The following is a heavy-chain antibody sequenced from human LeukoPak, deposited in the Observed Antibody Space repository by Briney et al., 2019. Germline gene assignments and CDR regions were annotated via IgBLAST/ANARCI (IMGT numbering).Heavy chain of an antibody. CDR3: ARDYSDGYNRRDAFDV. D-gene: IGHD5-18*01. V-gene: IGHV1-2*02. J-gene: IGHJ3*01. CDR2: INPKSGDT. Sequence: GASVKVSCKASGYTFTGYYIHWVRQAPGQGLEWMGWINPKSGDTTYAERFRGRVTMTRDTSFNTVYLELTSLYSDDTAVFYCARDYSDGYNRRDAFDVWGQGTTLIVSS. CDR1: GYTFTGYY.